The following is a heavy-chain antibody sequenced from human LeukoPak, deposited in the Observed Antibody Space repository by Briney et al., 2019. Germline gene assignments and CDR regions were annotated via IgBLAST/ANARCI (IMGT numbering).Heavy chain of an antibody. CDR1: GFTFSSYA. CDR3: ARDPTLYYDILTGYYSFDY. J-gene: IGHJ4*02. V-gene: IGHV3-30-3*01. CDR2: ISYDGSNE. D-gene: IGHD3-9*01. Sequence: PGRSLRLSCAASGFTFSSYAMHWVRQAPGKGLEWVAVISYDGSNEYYADSVKGRFTISRDNSKNTLYLQMNSLRAEDTAVYYCARDPTLYYDILTGYYSFDYWGQGTLVTVSS.